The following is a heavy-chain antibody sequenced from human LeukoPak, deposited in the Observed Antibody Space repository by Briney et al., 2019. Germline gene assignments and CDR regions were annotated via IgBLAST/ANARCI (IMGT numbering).Heavy chain of an antibody. D-gene: IGHD4-17*01. CDR3: ARIEYGESY. Sequence: GGSLRLSCAVSGIPSSRYNMNWVRQAPGKGLEWVSSISRYSTYMDYTDSVKGRFTISRDNAKNSLFLEMNSLRAEDTAVYYCARIEYGESYWGRGTLVTVSS. CDR2: ISRYSTYM. J-gene: IGHJ4*02. V-gene: IGHV3-21*06. CDR1: GIPSSRYN.